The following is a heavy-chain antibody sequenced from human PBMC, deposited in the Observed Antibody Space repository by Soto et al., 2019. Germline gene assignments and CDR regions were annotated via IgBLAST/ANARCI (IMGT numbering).Heavy chain of an antibody. Sequence: GASVKVSCNASGGTFSSYAISWVRQAPGQGLEWMGGIIPIFGTANYAQKFQGRVTITADESTSTAYMELSSLRSEDTAVYYCARGHYDYVWGSYRPGPFDYWGQGTLVTV. CDR1: GGTFSSYA. CDR3: ARGHYDYVWGSYRPGPFDY. V-gene: IGHV1-69*13. CDR2: IIPIFGTA. D-gene: IGHD3-16*02. J-gene: IGHJ4*02.